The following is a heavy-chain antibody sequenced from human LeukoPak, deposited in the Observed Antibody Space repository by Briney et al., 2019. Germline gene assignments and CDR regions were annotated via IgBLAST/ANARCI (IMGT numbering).Heavy chain of an antibody. J-gene: IGHJ4*02. CDR2: INHSGST. D-gene: IGHD2-15*01. Sequence: SQTLSLTCAVYGGSFSGYYWSWIRQPPGKGLGWIGGINHSGSTNYNPSLKSRVTISVDTSKNQFSLKLSSVTAAVTAVYYCAKGRRPYSSGGNCYYFDYRGQGILVTVSS. CDR1: GGSFSGYY. V-gene: IGHV4-34*01. CDR3: AKGRRPYSSGGNCYYFDY.